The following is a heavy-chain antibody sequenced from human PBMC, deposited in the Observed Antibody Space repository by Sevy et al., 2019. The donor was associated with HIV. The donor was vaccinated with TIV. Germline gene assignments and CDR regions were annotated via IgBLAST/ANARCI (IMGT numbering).Heavy chain of an antibody. V-gene: IGHV4-34*12. CDR2: IFQIGST. CDR1: GGSFNSFY. J-gene: IGHJ4*02. D-gene: IGHD2-15*01. Sequence: SETLSLTCAVYGGSFNSFYWGWSRQPPGKGLEWIGEIFQIGSTNYNPSLKSRVTISLDTSKSQFSLKLSSVTAADTAVYYCARSTGGGNFDYWGQGTLVTVSS. CDR3: ARSTGGGNFDY.